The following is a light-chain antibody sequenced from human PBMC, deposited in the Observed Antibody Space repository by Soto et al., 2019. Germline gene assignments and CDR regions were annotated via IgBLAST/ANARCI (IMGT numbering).Light chain of an antibody. CDR2: KAS. CDR3: QQYNGLPTWT. Sequence: DLQMTQSPSTLSASVGDRVTITRRASQNIYIWLAWYQKKPGKAPNLLIYKASTLQSGVPSRFSGNGSGTEFTLTITSLQPDDSATYYCQQYNGLPTWTFGQGTKVDIK. V-gene: IGKV1-5*03. J-gene: IGKJ1*01. CDR1: QNIYIW.